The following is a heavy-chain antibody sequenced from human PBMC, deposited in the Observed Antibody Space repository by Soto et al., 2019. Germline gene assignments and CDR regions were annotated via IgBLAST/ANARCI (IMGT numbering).Heavy chain of an antibody. Sequence: GELLKISCAASELTIRSHGMSWVRKDKGKGLEWVSGISGSGGGTYYADSVKGRFTISRDNSKNTLYLQMNSLRAEDTAVYYCAGQPGKRVVDWILDYWGQGTLVTV. CDR2: ISGSGGGT. CDR3: AGQPGKRVVDWILDY. D-gene: IGHD7-27*01. CDR1: ELTIRSHG. V-gene: IGHV3-23*01. J-gene: IGHJ4*02.